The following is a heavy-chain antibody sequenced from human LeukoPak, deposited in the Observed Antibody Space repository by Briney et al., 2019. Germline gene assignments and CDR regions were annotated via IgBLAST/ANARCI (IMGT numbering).Heavy chain of an antibody. D-gene: IGHD2-2*01. CDR1: GGSITSSAW. CDR2: VYRDENP. J-gene: IGHJ4*02. CDR3: GRDPLCSNTNWAFDY. Sequence: SGTLSLTCAVSGGSITSSAWWWWVRQPPGRGLEWIGYVYRDENPNYNPSLKSRVTMTVDKSKNQFSLRLSSLTSEDTAAYYCGRDPLCSNTNWAFDYWREGTLVIVCS. V-gene: IGHV4-4*02.